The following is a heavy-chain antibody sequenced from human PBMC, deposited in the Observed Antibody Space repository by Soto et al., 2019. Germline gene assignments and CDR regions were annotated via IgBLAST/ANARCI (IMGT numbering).Heavy chain of an antibody. V-gene: IGHV1-2*04. J-gene: IGHJ3*02. CDR1: GYTFTGYY. CDR2: INPNSGGT. D-gene: IGHD2-2*02. CDR3: ARDHCSSTSCYTTDAFDM. Sequence: GASVKVSCKASGYTFTGYYMHWVRQAPGQGLEWMGWINPNSGGTNYAQKFQGWVTMTRDTSISTAYMELSRLRSDDTAVYYCARDHCSSTSCYTTDAFDMWGQGTMVTVSS.